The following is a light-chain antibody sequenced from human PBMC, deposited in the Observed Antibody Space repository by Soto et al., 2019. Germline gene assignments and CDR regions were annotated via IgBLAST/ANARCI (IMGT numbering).Light chain of an antibody. CDR1: SSNIGSNY. V-gene: IGLV1-47*01. CDR3: AAWDDSLSVV. CDR2: RNN. Sequence: QSVLTQPPSASGTPGQRVTISCSGSSSNIGSNYVYWYQQLPGTAPKLLIYRNNQRPSGVPARFSGAKSGTSASLAISGLRSEDEAAYYCAAWDDSLSVVFGGGTQLTVL. J-gene: IGLJ2*01.